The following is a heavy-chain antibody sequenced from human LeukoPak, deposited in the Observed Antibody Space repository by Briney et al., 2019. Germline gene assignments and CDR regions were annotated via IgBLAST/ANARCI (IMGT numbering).Heavy chain of an antibody. CDR2: INPSGGST. CDR1: GSTFTSYY. D-gene: IGHD3-3*01. V-gene: IGHV1-46*01. J-gene: IGHJ4*02. Sequence: GASVKVSCKASGSTFTSYYMHWVRQAPGQGLEWMGIINPSGGSTSYAQKFQGRVTMTRDTSTGTVYMELSSLRSEDTAVYYCARDLGRDITIFGVVIPNFDYWGQGTLVTVSS. CDR3: ARDLGRDITIFGVVIPNFDY.